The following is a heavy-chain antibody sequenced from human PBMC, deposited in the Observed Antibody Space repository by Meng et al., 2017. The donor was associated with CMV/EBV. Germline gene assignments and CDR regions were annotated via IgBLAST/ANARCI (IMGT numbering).Heavy chain of an antibody. V-gene: IGHV3-7*04. Sequence: VHLMESGGGLVQPXGSLRLSCAASGFTLSNYWMTWVRRSPGKGLEWVANIGKEGRDIYYVDSVKGRFTISRDNAKNSLYLQMNSLRVDDTAVYYCARDPDWHQFDYWGQGTLVNVSS. J-gene: IGHJ4*02. CDR1: GFTLSNYW. CDR3: ARDPDWHQFDY. CDR2: IGKEGRDI. D-gene: IGHD3-9*01.